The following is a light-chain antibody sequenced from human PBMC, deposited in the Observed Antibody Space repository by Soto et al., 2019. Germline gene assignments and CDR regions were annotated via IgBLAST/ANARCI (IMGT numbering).Light chain of an antibody. CDR1: GSDVGAYNY. Sequence: QSALTQPPSASGSHGQSVTISCTGTGSDVGAYNYVSWYQQHAGKAPKLVIYEVTKRPSGVPDRFSGSKSANTASLTVSGLQAEDEADYYCSSFASSNTWVFGGGTKLTVL. CDR3: SSFASSNTWV. V-gene: IGLV2-8*01. CDR2: EVT. J-gene: IGLJ3*02.